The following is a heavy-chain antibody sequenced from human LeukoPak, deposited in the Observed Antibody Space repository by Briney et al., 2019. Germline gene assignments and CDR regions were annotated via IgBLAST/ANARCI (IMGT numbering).Heavy chain of an antibody. CDR2: INHSGST. CDR1: GGSFSGDY. J-gene: IGHJ4*02. V-gene: IGHV4-34*01. Sequence: PSETLSLTCAVYGGSFSGDYWGWIRQTPAQGLEWIGEINHSGSTNYNPSLKSRVTISVDTSKNQFSLKFSSVTASDTPVYYCARPRITGSRSLDYWGQGTLVTVSS. CDR3: ARPRITGSRSLDY. D-gene: IGHD3-3*01.